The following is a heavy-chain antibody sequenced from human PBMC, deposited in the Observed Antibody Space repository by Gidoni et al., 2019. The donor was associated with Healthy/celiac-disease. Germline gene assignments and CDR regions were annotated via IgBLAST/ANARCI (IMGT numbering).Heavy chain of an antibody. CDR2: ISYDGSNK. V-gene: IGHV3-30-3*01. CDR1: GFTFSSYA. J-gene: IGHJ3*02. CDR3: AKGFTIFGVVANSNYELDAFDI. Sequence: QVQLVESGGGVVQPGRSLRLSCAASGFTFSSYAMHWVRQAPGKGLEWVAVISYDGSNKYYADSVKGRFTISRDNSKNTLYLQMNSLRAEDTAVYYCAKGFTIFGVVANSNYELDAFDIWGQGTMVTVSS. D-gene: IGHD3-3*01.